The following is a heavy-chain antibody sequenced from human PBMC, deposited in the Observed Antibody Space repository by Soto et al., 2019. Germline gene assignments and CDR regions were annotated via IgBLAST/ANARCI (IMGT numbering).Heavy chain of an antibody. CDR1: GFTVSTKY. J-gene: IGHJ5*02. D-gene: IGHD2-21*02. CDR2: IYGGGST. CDR3: ARDSVSDGYCGGDCHTTFDH. V-gene: IGHV3-66*01. Sequence: EVQLVESGGGLVRPGGSLRLSCAASGFTVSTKYMSWARQPPGKGLEWVSVIYGGGSTYYADSVKGRFTISRDNSKNTLYLQMNSLRAEDTAVYYCARDSVSDGYCGGDCHTTFDHWGKGALVTVSS.